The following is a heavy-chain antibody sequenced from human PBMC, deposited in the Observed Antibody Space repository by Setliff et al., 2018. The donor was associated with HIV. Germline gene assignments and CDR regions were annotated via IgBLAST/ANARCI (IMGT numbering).Heavy chain of an antibody. CDR1: GGSISSGGYY. J-gene: IGHJ3*02. CDR2: ISTSGST. V-gene: IGHV4-61*02. CDR3: ARGLGFSSFWDDAFDI. Sequence: PSETLSLTCTVSGGSISSGGYYWSWIRQPAGKGLEWIGRISTSGSTNYNPSLKSRVTISVDTSKNQFSLRVRSVTAADTAVYYCARGLGFSSFWDDAFDIWG. D-gene: IGHD6-13*01.